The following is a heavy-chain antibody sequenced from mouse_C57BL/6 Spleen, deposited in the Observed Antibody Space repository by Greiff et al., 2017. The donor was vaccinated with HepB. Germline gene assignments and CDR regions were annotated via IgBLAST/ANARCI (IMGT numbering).Heavy chain of an antibody. CDR2: IDPSDSYT. J-gene: IGHJ4*01. CDR3: ARRGNYAMDY. Sequence: QVQLKQSGAELVMPGASVKLSCKASGYTFTSYWMHWVKQRPGQGLEWIGEIDPSDSYTNYNQKFKGKSTLTVDKSSSTAYMQLSSLTSEDSAVYYCARRGNYAMDYWGQGTSVTVSS. CDR1: GYTFTSYW. V-gene: IGHV1-69*01.